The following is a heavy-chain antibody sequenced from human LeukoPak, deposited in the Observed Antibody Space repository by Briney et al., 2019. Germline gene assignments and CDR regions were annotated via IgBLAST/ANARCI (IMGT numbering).Heavy chain of an antibody. CDR2: IIPIFGTA. CDR3: ARVIGDTAMVGDWYFDL. D-gene: IGHD5-18*01. J-gene: IGHJ2*01. V-gene: IGHV1-69*13. Sequence: ASVMVSCKASGGTFSSYAISRVRQAPGQGLEWMGGIIPIFGTANYAQKFQGRVTITADESTSTAYMELSSLRSEDTAVYYCARVIGDTAMVGDWYFDLWGRGTLVTVSS. CDR1: GGTFSSYA.